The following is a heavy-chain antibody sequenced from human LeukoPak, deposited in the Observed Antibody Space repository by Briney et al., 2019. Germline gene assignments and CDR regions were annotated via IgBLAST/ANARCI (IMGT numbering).Heavy chain of an antibody. CDR3: ARDAGSWYTNYYYMDV. D-gene: IGHD6-13*01. J-gene: IGHJ6*03. V-gene: IGHV3-21*01. CDR1: GFTFSSYS. Sequence: PGGSLRLSCAASGFTFSSYSMNWVRQAPGKGLEWVSSISGSSSYIYYADSVKGRFTISRDNSKNTLYLQMNSLRAEDTAVYYCARDAGSWYTNYYYMDVWGKGTTVTISS. CDR2: ISGSSSYI.